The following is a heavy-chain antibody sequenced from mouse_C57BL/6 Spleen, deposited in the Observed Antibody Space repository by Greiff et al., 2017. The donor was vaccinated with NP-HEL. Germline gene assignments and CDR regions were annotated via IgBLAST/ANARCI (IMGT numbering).Heavy chain of an antibody. D-gene: IGHD1-1*01. J-gene: IGHJ3*01. V-gene: IGHV1-78*01. Sequence: VQLQQSDAELVKPGASVKISCKVSGYTFTDHTIHWMKQRPEQGLEWIGYIYPRDGSTKYNEKFKGKATLTADKSSSTAYMQLNSLTSEDSAVYFCAREAYYYGSSPSWFAYWGQGTLVTVSA. CDR1: GYTFTDHT. CDR3: AREAYYYGSSPSWFAY. CDR2: IYPRDGST.